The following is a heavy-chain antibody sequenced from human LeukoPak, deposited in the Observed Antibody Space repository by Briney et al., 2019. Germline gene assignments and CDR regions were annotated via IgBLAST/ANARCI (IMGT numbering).Heavy chain of an antibody. CDR1: GFTFSSYA. CDR3: ARIFSDWWQYFDR. D-gene: IGHD6-19*01. Sequence: GGSLRLSCAASGFTFSSYAMTWVRQAPGKGLEWVSYISGSSGNIYYADSVKGRFTISRDSAKNSLFLQMNSLRADDTAVYYCARIFSDWWQYFDRWGQGTLVTVSS. CDR2: ISGSSGNI. V-gene: IGHV3-48*04. J-gene: IGHJ4*02.